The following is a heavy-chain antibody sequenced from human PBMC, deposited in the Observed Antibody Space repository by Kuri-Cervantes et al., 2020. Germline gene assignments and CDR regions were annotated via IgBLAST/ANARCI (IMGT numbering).Heavy chain of an antibody. CDR2: INAGNGNT. J-gene: IGHJ3*02. V-gene: IGHV1-3*01. CDR1: GYTFTSYA. D-gene: IGHD2-15*01. CDR3: ARFVVVVAGPPRIAVADPYPTDDAFDI. Sequence: ASVKVSCKASGYTFTSYAMHWVRQAPGQRLEWMGWINAGNGNTKYSQKFQGRVTITRDTSASTAYMELSSLRSEDTAVYYCARFVVVVAGPPRIAVADPYPTDDAFDIWGQGTMVTVS.